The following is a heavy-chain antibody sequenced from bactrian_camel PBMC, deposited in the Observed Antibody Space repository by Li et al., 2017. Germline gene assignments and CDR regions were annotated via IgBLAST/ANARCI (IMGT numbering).Heavy chain of an antibody. J-gene: IGHJ4*01. V-gene: IGHV3S6*01. D-gene: IGHD6*01. Sequence: HVQLVESGGDLVQPGGSLRLSCAASGFTFSSYWMYWVRQAPGKGLERVSGIWYDGRRPYYADSVKGRATISRDNAKNTLSLQLNSLKTEDTAMYYCAKFTAWGGSWYVEYWARGPRSPSP. CDR2: IWYDGRRP. CDR1: GFTFSSYW.